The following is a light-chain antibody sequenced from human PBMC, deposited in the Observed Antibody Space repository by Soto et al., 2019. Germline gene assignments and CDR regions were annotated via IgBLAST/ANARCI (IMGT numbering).Light chain of an antibody. V-gene: IGKV3-15*01. Sequence: EIVMTQSPATLSVSPGERATLSCRASQSVSSNLAWYQQKPGQAPRLLIYGASTRATGIPARFSGSGSGTDFTLTIRRLEPEDFAVYYCQQYGSSYPWTFGQGTKVDTK. CDR1: QSVSSN. CDR2: GAS. J-gene: IGKJ1*01. CDR3: QQYGSSYPWT.